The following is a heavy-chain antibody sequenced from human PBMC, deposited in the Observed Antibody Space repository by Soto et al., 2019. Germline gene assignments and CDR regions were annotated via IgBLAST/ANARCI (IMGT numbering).Heavy chain of an antibody. CDR1: GDSISRIDYY. V-gene: IGHV4-31*03. J-gene: IGHJ3*02. Sequence: PSETLSLTCIVSGDSISRIDYYWTWIRQHPEKGLEWIGNIYFRGNTYYSPSLESRLTISVDTSKNQFSLKLTSVTAADTAAYYCAREGGSYDSGGYLIRGAFDIWGQGTMVTVSS. CDR3: AREGGSYDSGGYLIRGAFDI. D-gene: IGHD3-22*01. CDR2: IYFRGNT.